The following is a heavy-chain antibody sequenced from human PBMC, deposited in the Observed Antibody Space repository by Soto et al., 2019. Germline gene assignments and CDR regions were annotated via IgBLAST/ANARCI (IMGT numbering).Heavy chain of an antibody. CDR2: IRAYNGNT. CDR1: GYTFASYA. J-gene: IGHJ4*02. V-gene: IGHV1-18*01. CDR3: ARDPPPPKF. Sequence: QVQLVQSGAEVKKPGASVKVSCKASGYTFASYAISWMRQAPGQGLEWMGWIRAYNGNTNYAQQIQGRVTITTDTTKSTRNKAPRSLRSHDTDVYNCARDPPPPKFWCQGTLFNCSS.